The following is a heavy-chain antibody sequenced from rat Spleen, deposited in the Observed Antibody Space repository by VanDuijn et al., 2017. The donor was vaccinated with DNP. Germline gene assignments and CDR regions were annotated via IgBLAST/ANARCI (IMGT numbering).Heavy chain of an antibody. V-gene: IGHV5-58*01. J-gene: IGHJ2*01. CDR3: AKERIRGTDFDY. Sequence: SINADGGSTYYPDSVKGRFTVSRDNAENTVHLQMNSLRSEDTATYYCAKERIRGTDFDYWGQGVMVTVSS. D-gene: IGHD4-3*01. CDR2: INADGGST.